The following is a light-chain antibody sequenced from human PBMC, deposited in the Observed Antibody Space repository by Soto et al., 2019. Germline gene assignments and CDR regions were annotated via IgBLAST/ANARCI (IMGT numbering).Light chain of an antibody. J-gene: IGLJ3*02. V-gene: IGLV1-40*01. CDR1: SSNIGAGYD. CDR3: QSYDSSLSVV. CDR2: GNS. Sequence: QSVLTQPPSVSGAPGQRVTSSCTGSSSNIGAGYDVHWYQQLPVTAPKLLIYGNSNRPSGVPDRFSGSKSGTSASLAITGLQAEDEADYYCQSYDSSLSVVFGGGTKLTVL.